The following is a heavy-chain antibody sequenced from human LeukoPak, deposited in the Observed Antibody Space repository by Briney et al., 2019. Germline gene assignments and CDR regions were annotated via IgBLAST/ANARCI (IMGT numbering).Heavy chain of an antibody. CDR3: ARISRYYSDSSGFYPSHFDY. J-gene: IGHJ4*02. CDR2: IYHSGST. V-gene: IGHV4-38-2*01. Sequence: SETLSLTCAVSGYSISSDYYWGWLRQPPGRGLEWIGSIYHSGSTYYNSSLKSRVTIPVDTSKNQFSLKLNSVTAADTAVYYCARISRYYSDSSGFYPSHFDYWGQGTLVTVSS. D-gene: IGHD3-22*01. CDR1: GYSISSDYY.